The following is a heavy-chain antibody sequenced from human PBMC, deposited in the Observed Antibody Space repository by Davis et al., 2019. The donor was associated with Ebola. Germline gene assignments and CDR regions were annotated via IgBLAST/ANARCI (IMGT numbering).Heavy chain of an antibody. CDR2: IYYSGST. J-gene: IGHJ2*01. V-gene: IGHV4-31*03. Sequence: MPSETLSLTCTVSGGSISSGGYYWSWIRQHPGKGLEWIGYIYYSGSTYYNPSLKSRVTISVDTSKNQFSLKLSSVTAADTAVYYCARPYIPAAIGWWYFDLWGRGTLVTVSS. CDR3: ARPYIPAAIGWWYFDL. CDR1: GGSISSGGYY. D-gene: IGHD2-2*01.